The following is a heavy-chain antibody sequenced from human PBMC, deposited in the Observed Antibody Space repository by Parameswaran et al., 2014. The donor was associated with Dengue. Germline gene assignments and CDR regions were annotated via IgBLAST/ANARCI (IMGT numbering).Heavy chain of an antibody. D-gene: IGHD5-18*01. V-gene: IGHV3-21*04. CDR3: AKDMEDTAMVNDY. CDR2: ISSSSSYI. J-gene: IGHJ4*02. Sequence: AGGSLRLSCAASGFTFSSYSMNWVRQAPGKGLEWVSSISSSSSYIYYADSVKGRFTISRDNSKNTLYLQMNSLRAEDTAVYYCAKDMEDTAMVNDYWGQGTLVTVSS. CDR1: GFTFSSYS.